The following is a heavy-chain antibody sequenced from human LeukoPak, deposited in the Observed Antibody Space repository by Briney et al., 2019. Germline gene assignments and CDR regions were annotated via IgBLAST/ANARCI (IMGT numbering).Heavy chain of an antibody. J-gene: IGHJ5*02. V-gene: IGHV1-69*05. D-gene: IGHD3-3*01. Sequence: GASVKVSCKAPGGTFSSYAISWVRQAPGQGLEWMGGIIPIFGTANYAQKFQGRVTITTDESTSTAYMELSSLRSEDTAVYYCARLSYDFWSGYPKTNWFDPWGQGTLVTVSS. CDR2: IIPIFGTA. CDR3: ARLSYDFWSGYPKTNWFDP. CDR1: GGTFSSYA.